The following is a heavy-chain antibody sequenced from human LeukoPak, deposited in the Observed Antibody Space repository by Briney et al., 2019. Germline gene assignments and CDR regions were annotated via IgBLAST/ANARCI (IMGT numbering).Heavy chain of an antibody. Sequence: GGSLRLSCAASGFTFSSYAMHWVRQAPGKGLEWVAVISYDGSNKYYADSVKGRFTISRDNSKNTLYLQMNSLRAEDTAVYYCAREGGRWRGADAFDIWGQGTMVTVSS. V-gene: IGHV3-30-3*01. J-gene: IGHJ3*02. CDR1: GFTFSSYA. D-gene: IGHD4-23*01. CDR2: ISYDGSNK. CDR3: AREGGRWRGADAFDI.